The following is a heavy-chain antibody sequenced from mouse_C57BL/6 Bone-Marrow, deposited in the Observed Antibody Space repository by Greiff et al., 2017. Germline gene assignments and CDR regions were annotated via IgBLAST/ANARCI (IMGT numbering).Heavy chain of an antibody. D-gene: IGHD1-1*01. V-gene: IGHV1-63*01. CDR1: GYTFTNYW. Sequence: QVQLQQSGAELVRPGTSVKISCKASGYTFTNYWIGWAKQRPGHGLEWIGDIYPGGGYTNYNEKFKGKATLTADKSSSTAYMQFSSLTSEDSAIYYSARRTVVATDYYAMDYWGQGTSVTVSA. CDR3: ARRTVVATDYYAMDY. J-gene: IGHJ4*01. CDR2: IYPGGGYT.